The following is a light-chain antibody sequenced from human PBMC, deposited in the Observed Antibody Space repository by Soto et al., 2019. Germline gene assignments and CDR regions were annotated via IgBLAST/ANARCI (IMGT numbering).Light chain of an antibody. Sequence: DIQLTQSPSFLSASVGDRVTITCRASQAISSHLAWYQRKPGKAPNLLIYAASTLQSGVPSRFSGSGSGSECTLTISSLQPEDFASYYCQQLNAYPITFGQGTRLEIK. J-gene: IGKJ5*01. V-gene: IGKV1-9*01. CDR3: QQLNAYPIT. CDR2: AAS. CDR1: QAISSH.